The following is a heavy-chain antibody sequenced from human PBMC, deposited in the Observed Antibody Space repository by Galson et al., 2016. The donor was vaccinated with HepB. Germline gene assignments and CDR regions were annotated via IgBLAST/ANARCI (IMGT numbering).Heavy chain of an antibody. Sequence: CAISGDSVSSNSAAWNWIRQSPSRGLEWLGRTYYNSQWYRDFAASVKGRITINPDTPQNQISLQLNSVTPEDTAVYYCVRNYYGSWCYYSSFDIWGQGTTVTVPS. CDR2: TYYNSQWYR. D-gene: IGHD3-10*01. V-gene: IGHV6-1*01. J-gene: IGHJ3*02. CDR1: GDSVSSNSAA. CDR3: VRNYYGSWCYYSSFDI.